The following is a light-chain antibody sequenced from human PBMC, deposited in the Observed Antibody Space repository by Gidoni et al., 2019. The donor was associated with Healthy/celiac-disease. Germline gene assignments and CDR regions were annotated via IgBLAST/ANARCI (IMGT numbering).Light chain of an antibody. Sequence: EIVLTQSQANLSLSPGERATLSCRASQSVSSYLAWYQQKPGQAPRLLIYDASNRATGIPARFSGSGSGTYFTLTISSLGPEDFAVYYCQQRSNWPTFGQGTKVEIK. CDR1: QSVSSY. CDR3: QQRSNWPT. J-gene: IGKJ1*01. V-gene: IGKV3-11*01. CDR2: DAS.